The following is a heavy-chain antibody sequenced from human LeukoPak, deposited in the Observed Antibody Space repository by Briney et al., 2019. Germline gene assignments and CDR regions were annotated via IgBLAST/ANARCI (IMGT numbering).Heavy chain of an antibody. Sequence: SDTLSLTYTFCGLSFSSGDYHWGWSAPPPEQDLECIVNVYYSGRTYYNASLKSRFTVSVDTSKNQLSLKLSSVTAADTAVYYCARAVYSNSYHFDYWGQGTLLTVS. D-gene: IGHD6-6*01. CDR3: ARAVYSNSYHFDY. CDR2: VYYSGRT. CDR1: GLSFSSGDYH. J-gene: IGHJ4*02. V-gene: IGHV4-30-4*02.